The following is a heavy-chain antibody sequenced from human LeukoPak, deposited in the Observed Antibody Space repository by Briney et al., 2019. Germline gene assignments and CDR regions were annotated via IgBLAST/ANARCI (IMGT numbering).Heavy chain of an antibody. D-gene: IGHD3-10*01. CDR2: INHSGST. J-gene: IGHJ4*02. V-gene: IGHV4-4*02. CDR3: ARGSFARGVIPTDY. CDR1: GGSISSSNW. Sequence: SETLSLTCAVSGGSISSSNWWSWVRQPPGKGLEWIGEINHSGSTNYNPSLKSRVTISVDTSKNLFSLNLSSVTAADTAVYYCARGSFARGVIPTDYWGQGTLVTVSS.